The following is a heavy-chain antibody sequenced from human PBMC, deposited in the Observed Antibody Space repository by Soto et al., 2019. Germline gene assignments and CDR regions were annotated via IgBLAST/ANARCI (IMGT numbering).Heavy chain of an antibody. D-gene: IGHD6-13*01. V-gene: IGHV3-30*03. CDR2: ISYDGSNK. CDR3: ARDYTTSWYTDAFDI. CDR1: GFTFSNYG. Sequence: QVQLVESGGGVVQPGRSLRLSCAASGFTFSNYGMHWVRQAPGKGLEWVAVISYDGSNKYYADSVKGRFTISRDTSKNTVYLQMNSLRAEDTAVFYCARDYTTSWYTDAFDIWGQGTMVTVSS. J-gene: IGHJ3*02.